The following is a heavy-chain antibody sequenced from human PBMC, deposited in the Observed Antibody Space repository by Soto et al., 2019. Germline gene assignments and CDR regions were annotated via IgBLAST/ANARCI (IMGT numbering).Heavy chain of an antibody. Sequence: SETLSLTCTVSGGSISSGDYYWSWMRQPPGKGLEWIGYIYYSGSTYYNPSLKSRVTISVDTSKNQFSLKLSSVTAADTAVYYCARAPEGDYAGLYYFDYWGQGTLVTVSS. J-gene: IGHJ4*02. D-gene: IGHD4-17*01. CDR2: IYYSGST. V-gene: IGHV4-30-4*08. CDR3: ARAPEGDYAGLYYFDY. CDR1: GGSISSGDYY.